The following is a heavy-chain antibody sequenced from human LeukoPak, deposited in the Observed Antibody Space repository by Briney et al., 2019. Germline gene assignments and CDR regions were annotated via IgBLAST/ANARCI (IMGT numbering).Heavy chain of an antibody. CDR1: GFTFSNYA. CDR3: AKDDTHDPKSGGYDG. V-gene: IGHV3-23*01. CDR2: ISGSGVST. Sequence: PGGSLRLSCAASGFTFSNYAMSWVRQAPGKGLEWVSVISGSGVSTYYADSVKGRFTISRDNSKDTLYLQMNSLRAEDSAVYYCAKDDTHDPKSGGYDGWGQGTLVTVSS. D-gene: IGHD5-12*01. J-gene: IGHJ4*02.